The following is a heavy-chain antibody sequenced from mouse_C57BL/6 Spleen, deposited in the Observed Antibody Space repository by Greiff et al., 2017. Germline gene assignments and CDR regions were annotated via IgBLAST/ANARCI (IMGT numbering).Heavy chain of an antibody. CDR3: ARKPYYGSSYYAMDY. CDR2: IYPGDGDT. J-gene: IGHJ4*01. V-gene: IGHV1-82*01. D-gene: IGHD1-1*01. Sequence: VQLQQSGPELVKPGASVKISCKASGYAFSSSWMNWVKQRPGKGLEWIGRIYPGDGDTNYNGKFKGKATLTADKSTSTTYMQLNILTSAGSSVYYWARKPYYGSSYYAMDYGGQGTSVTVSS. CDR1: GYAFSSSW.